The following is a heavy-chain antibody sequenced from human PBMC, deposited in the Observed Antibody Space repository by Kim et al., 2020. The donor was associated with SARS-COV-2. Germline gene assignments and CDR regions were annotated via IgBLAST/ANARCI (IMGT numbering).Heavy chain of an antibody. CDR2: VKSESDGGAP. D-gene: IGHD3-9*01. CDR1: GFSFQRAW. Sequence: GGSLRLSCAGSGFSFQRAWMSWVRQAPGKGLEWVGRVKSESDGGAPDYAAPVKGRFTISGDDSKSMVYLHMSSLKVDDTGVYYCTTEDYDVLTGLDNWG. J-gene: IGHJ4*01. CDR3: TTEDYDVLTGLDN. V-gene: IGHV3-15*01.